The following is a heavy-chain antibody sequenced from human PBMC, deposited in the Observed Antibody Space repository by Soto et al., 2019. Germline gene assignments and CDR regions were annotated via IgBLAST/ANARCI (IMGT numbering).Heavy chain of an antibody. D-gene: IGHD1-1*01. CDR2: INPNSGGT. Sequence: ASVKVFCKXSGYTFTGHYMHWVRQAPGQGLEWMGWINPNSGGTNYAQKFQGRVTLTRDTSISTAYMELTRLRYDDTAIYYCVRSGDNYNLLDYWGQGTPVTVSS. V-gene: IGHV1-2*02. CDR1: GYTFTGHY. CDR3: VRSGDNYNLLDY. J-gene: IGHJ4*02.